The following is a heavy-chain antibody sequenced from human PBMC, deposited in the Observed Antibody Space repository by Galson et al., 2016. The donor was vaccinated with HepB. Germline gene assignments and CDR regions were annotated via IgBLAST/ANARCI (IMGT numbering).Heavy chain of an antibody. Sequence: SLRLSCAASGLMFSNYAMSWVRQAPGKGLEWVASMSGSGASIYYADSVKGHFTISRDNSKNTVYLQMHSLRAEDTAVYYCAKASRRGMISKYYFDNWGQGTLVTVSS. CDR1: GLMFSNYA. J-gene: IGHJ4*02. CDR3: AKASRRGMISKYYFDN. D-gene: IGHD3/OR15-3a*01. CDR2: MSGSGASI. V-gene: IGHV3-23*01.